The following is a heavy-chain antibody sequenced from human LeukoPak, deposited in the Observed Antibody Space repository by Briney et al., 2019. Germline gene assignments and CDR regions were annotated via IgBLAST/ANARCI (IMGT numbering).Heavy chain of an antibody. CDR1: GFTFSSYS. CDR3: ARPGETKQRWLQFRGAQYFDY. V-gene: IGHV3-48*04. Sequence: PGGSLRLSCAASGFTFSSYSMNWVRQAPGKGLEWVSYISSSSSTIYYADSVKGRFTISRDNAKNSLYLQMNSLRAEDTAVYYCARPGETKQRWLQFRGAQYFDYWGQGTLVTVSS. CDR2: ISSSSSTI. J-gene: IGHJ4*02. D-gene: IGHD5-24*01.